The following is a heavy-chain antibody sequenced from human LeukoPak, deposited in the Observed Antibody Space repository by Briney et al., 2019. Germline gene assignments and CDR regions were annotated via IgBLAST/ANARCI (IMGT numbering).Heavy chain of an antibody. V-gene: IGHV3-48*01. D-gene: IGHD1-26*01. CDR2: ISSSSSTI. CDR1: GFTFSSYS. CDR3: ARDSMIVGATGPFDY. Sequence: AGGSLSLSCAASGFTFSSYSVNWVRQAPGKGLEWVSYISSSSSTIYYADSVKGRFTISRDNAKNSLYLQMNSLRAEDTAVYYCARDSMIVGATGPFDYWGQGTLVTVSS. J-gene: IGHJ4*02.